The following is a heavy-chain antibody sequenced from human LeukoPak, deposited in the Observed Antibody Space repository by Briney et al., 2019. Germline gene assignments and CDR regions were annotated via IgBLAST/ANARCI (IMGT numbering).Heavy chain of an antibody. Sequence: PGGSLRLSCAASGFTFSSYAMSWVRQAPGMGLEWVSAISSSGAGTYYADSVKGRFTISRDNSKNTLSLQMNSLRAEDAAVYYCAKLTRIAAAFYFDSWGRGTLVTVSS. CDR3: AKLTRIAAAFYFDS. CDR1: GFTFSSYA. V-gene: IGHV3-23*01. CDR2: ISSSGAGT. J-gene: IGHJ4*02. D-gene: IGHD6-13*01.